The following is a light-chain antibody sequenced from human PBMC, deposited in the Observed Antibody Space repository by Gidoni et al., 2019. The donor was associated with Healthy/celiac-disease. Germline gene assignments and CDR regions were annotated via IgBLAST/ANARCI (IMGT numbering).Light chain of an antibody. J-gene: IGLJ1*01. Sequence: QSALTQPRSVSGSPGQSVTISCTGTSSDVGGYNYVSWYQQHPGKAPKIMIYDVSKRPSGVPDRFSGSKSGNTASLTISGLQPEDEADYYCCSYAGSYIYVFGTGTKVTVL. CDR3: CSYAGSYIYV. V-gene: IGLV2-11*01. CDR2: DVS. CDR1: SSDVGGYNY.